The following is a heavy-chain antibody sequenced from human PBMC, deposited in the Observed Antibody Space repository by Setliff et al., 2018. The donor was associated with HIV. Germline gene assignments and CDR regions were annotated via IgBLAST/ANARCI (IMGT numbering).Heavy chain of an antibody. D-gene: IGHD4-4*01. CDR2: IRYDGSQK. CDR1: VFTFNNYG. J-gene: IGHJ4*02. V-gene: IGHV3-30*02. CDR3: AKTQTVITVYGPFDS. Sequence: RGSLRLSCAASVFTFNNYGMNWVRQAPGKGLEWVAFIRYDGSQKYYVDSVKGRFTISRDNSRNTLYLQMNSLRAEDTAMYYCAKTQTVITVYGPFDSWGQGTPVTVSS.